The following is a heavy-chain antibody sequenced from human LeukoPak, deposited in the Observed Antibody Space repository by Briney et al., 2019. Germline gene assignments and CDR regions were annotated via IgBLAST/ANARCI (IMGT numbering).Heavy chain of an antibody. CDR1: GFTFSSYG. J-gene: IGHJ4*02. CDR3: ARRAGAYSHPYDY. CDR2: ISYDGSDK. V-gene: IGHV3-30*12. Sequence: GGSLRLSCAASGFTFSSYGMHWVRQAPGKGLEWVAVISYDGSDKYYADSVKGRFTISRDNSKNTLYLQMNSLRAEDTAVYYCARRAGAYSHPYDYWGQGTLVTVSS. D-gene: IGHD4/OR15-4a*01.